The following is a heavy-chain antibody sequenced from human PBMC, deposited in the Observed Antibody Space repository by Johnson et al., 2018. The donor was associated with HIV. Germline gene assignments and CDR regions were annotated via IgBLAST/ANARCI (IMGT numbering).Heavy chain of an antibody. D-gene: IGHD6-6*01. J-gene: IGHJ3*02. CDR2: ISGSGGST. Sequence: VQLVESGGGLVQPGGSLRLSCAASGFTFSSYAMSWVRQAPGKGLEWVSAISGSGGSTYYADSVKGRFTISSDNSKNTLYLQMNSLRADDTAVYYCARDRAPVYSSSSSPFDAFDIWGQGTMVTVSS. CDR3: ARDRAPVYSSSSSPFDAFDI. V-gene: IGHV3-23*04. CDR1: GFTFSSYA.